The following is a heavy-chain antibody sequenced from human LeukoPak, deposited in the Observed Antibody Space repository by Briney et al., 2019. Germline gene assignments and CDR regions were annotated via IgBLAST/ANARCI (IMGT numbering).Heavy chain of an antibody. D-gene: IGHD1-1*01. CDR3: ARQGTTGTTVDY. CDR1: GGSISSSSYY. CDR2: IYYSGST. Sequence: SETLSLTCTVSGGSISSSSYYWGWIRQPPGKGLEWIGSIYYSGSTYYNPSLKSRATISVDTSKNQFSLKLSSVTAADTAVYYCARQGTTGTTVDYWGQGTLVTVSS. J-gene: IGHJ4*02. V-gene: IGHV4-39*01.